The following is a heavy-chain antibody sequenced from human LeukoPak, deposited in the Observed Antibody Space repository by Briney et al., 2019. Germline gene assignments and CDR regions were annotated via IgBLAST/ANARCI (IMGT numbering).Heavy chain of an antibody. V-gene: IGHV3-48*01. Sequence: GGSLRLSCAASGFTFSSYSMNWVRQAPGKGLEWVSYISSSSSTIYYADSVKGRFTISRDNAKNSLYLQMNSLRAEDTAVYYCAVTYYDFWSGPGWSPLPGYMDVWGKGTTVTVSS. D-gene: IGHD3-3*01. CDR2: ISSSSSTI. J-gene: IGHJ6*03. CDR3: AVTYYDFWSGPGWSPLPGYMDV. CDR1: GFTFSSYS.